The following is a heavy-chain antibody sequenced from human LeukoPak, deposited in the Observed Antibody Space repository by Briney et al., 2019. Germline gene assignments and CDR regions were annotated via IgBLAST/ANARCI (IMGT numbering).Heavy chain of an antibody. J-gene: IGHJ4*02. CDR3: ARLNYGGNSAGLDS. CDR1: GFTFSSYE. V-gene: IGHV3-48*03. Sequence: GGSLRLSCAASGFTFSSYEMNWVRQAPGKGLEWVSYISSSGSTIYYADSVKGRFTISRDNAKNSLYLQMNSLRAEDTAMYYCARLNYGGNSAGLDSWGQGTLVTVSS. CDR2: ISSSGSTI. D-gene: IGHD4-23*01.